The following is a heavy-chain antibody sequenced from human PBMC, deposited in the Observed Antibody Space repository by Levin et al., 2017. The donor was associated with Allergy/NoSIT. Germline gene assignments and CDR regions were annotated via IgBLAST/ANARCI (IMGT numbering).Heavy chain of an antibody. D-gene: IGHD6-6*01. Sequence: KAGGSLRLSCAASEFTLNNAWMNWVRQSPGKGLEWVGRIKRKTEGGATDYAAPVRGRFTISRDDSKHTVYLQMNSLKTEDTAVYYCTADLSSSSGCNPDDWGQGTLVTVSS. J-gene: IGHJ4*02. CDR3: TADLSSSSGCNPDD. CDR1: EFTLNNAW. V-gene: IGHV3-15*01. CDR2: IKRKTEGGAT.